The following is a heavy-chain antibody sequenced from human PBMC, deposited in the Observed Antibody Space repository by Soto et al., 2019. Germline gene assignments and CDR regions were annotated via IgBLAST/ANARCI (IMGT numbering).Heavy chain of an antibody. CDR3: TIYGQGDRTLYSLDL. J-gene: IGHJ4*02. V-gene: IGHV1-69*13. D-gene: IGHD2-21*01. Sequence: GASLKVSCKASGGTFSSYAISWVRQAPGQGLEWMGGIIPIFGTANYAQKFQGRVTITADESTSTAYMELSSLSSEDTAVYDCTIYGQGDRTLYSLDLWGEETLVTV. CDR2: IIPIFGTA. CDR1: GGTFSSYA.